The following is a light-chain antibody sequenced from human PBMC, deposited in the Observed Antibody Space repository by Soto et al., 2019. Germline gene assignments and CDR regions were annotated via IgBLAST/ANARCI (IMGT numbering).Light chain of an antibody. CDR2: GNN. CDR1: SSNIGAAYD. CDR3: QSYDSSLSGWV. J-gene: IGLJ3*02. Sequence: QPVLTQPPSVSGAPGKKVTISCTRSSSNIGAAYDVHWYQHLPGTAPKLLIYGNNNRPSGVPDRFSGSKSGTSASLAITGLQADDEADYYCQSYDSSLSGWVFGGGTKLTVL. V-gene: IGLV1-40*01.